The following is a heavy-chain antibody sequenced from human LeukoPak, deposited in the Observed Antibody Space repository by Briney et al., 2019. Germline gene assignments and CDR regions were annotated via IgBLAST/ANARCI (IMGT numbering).Heavy chain of an antibody. Sequence: SSETLSLTCTVSGGSISSYYWSWIRQPAGKGLEWIGYIYFSGSTSYNPSLRSRVTISVDRSKNQFSLKLSSVAAADTAVYYCARSYDTNFDYWGQGTLVTVSS. J-gene: IGHJ4*02. D-gene: IGHD3-3*01. CDR2: IYFSGST. CDR3: ARSYDTNFDY. V-gene: IGHV4-59*01. CDR1: GGSISSYY.